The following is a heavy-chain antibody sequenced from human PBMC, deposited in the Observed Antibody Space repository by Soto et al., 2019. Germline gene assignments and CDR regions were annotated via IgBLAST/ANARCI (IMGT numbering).Heavy chain of an antibody. CDR2: IYYSGST. D-gene: IGHD4-17*01. Sequence: PSETLSLTCTVSGGSISSVDYYWSWIRQPPGKGLEWIGYIYYSGSTYYNPSLKSRVTISVDTSKNQFSLKLSSVTAADTAVYYCASGSYGDYDGNWFDPWGQGTLVTVS. J-gene: IGHJ5*02. V-gene: IGHV4-30-4*01. CDR3: ASGSYGDYDGNWFDP. CDR1: GGSISSVDYY.